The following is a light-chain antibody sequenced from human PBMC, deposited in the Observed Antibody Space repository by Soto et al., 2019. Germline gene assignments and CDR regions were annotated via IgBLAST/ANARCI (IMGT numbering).Light chain of an antibody. V-gene: IGLV2-14*03. CDR3: RSYTSTRFHF. J-gene: IGLJ1*01. CDR2: DVS. CDR1: SSDVGGYNY. Sequence: QSELTQPASVSGSPGQSITISCTGTSSDVGGYNYVSWYQQHPGKAPKLMIYDVSNRPSGVSNRFSGSKSGNTASLTISGLQAEVEADFFCRSYTSTRFHFFGTG.